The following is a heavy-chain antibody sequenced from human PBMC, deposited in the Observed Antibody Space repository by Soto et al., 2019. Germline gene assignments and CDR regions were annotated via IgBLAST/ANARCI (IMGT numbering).Heavy chain of an antibody. D-gene: IGHD6-13*01. CDR2: IYHSGSA. CDR3: ARYIAASGTYYFDY. J-gene: IGHJ4*02. CDR1: GGSISSSYW. Sequence: SETLSLTCAVSGGSISSSYWWSWVRQPPGKGLEWIGEIYHSGSANYNPSLKSRVTISVDNSKNQFSLKLSSVTAADTAVYYCARYIAASGTYYFDYWGQGILVTVSS. V-gene: IGHV4-4*02.